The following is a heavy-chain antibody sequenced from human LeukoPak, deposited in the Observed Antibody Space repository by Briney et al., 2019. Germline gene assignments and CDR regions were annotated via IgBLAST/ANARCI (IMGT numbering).Heavy chain of an antibody. CDR1: GFTFSSYS. V-gene: IGHV3-21*01. Sequence: GGSLRLSCAASGFTFSSYSMNWVRQAPGKGLEWVSSISSSSSYIYYADSVKGRFTISRDNAKNSLYLQMNSLRAEDTAVYYCARDGRPYYYDSSGYYHYYFDYWGQGTLVTVSS. CDR2: ISSSSSYI. J-gene: IGHJ4*02. CDR3: ARDGRPYYYDSSGYYHYYFDY. D-gene: IGHD3-22*01.